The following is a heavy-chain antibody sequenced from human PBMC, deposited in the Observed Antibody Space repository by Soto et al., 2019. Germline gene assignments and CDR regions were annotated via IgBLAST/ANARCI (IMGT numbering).Heavy chain of an antibody. CDR3: TRDQRKVIWFGEFSFYDY. V-gene: IGHV3-49*03. D-gene: IGHD3-10*01. Sequence: SLRLSCTSSGFTFGDYAMSWFRQAPGEGLEWVGFIRSKAYGGTTEYAASVKGRFTISRDDSKSIAYLQMNSLKTEDTAVYYCTRDQRKVIWFGEFSFYDYWGQGTLVTVSS. CDR2: IRSKAYGGTT. J-gene: IGHJ4*02. CDR1: GFTFGDYA.